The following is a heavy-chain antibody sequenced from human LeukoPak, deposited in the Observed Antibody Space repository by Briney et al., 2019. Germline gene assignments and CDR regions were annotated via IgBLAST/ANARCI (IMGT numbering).Heavy chain of an antibody. V-gene: IGHV1-46*01. CDR3: ARDQGDYYDSSGYIGFDP. CDR2: INPSGGST. J-gene: IGHJ5*02. CDR1: GYTFTSYY. Sequence: GASVKVSCKASGYTFTSYYMHWVRQAPGQGLEWMGIINPSGGSTSYAQKFQGRVTMNRDMSTSTVYMELSSLRSEDTAVYYCARDQGDYYDSSGYIGFDPWGQGTLVTVSS. D-gene: IGHD3-22*01.